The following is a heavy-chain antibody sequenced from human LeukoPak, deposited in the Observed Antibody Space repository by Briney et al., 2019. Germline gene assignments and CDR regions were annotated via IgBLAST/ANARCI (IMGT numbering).Heavy chain of an antibody. CDR2: ISAYNGNT. J-gene: IGHJ6*02. CDR1: GYTFTSYG. Sequence: GASVKVSCKASGYTFTSYGISWVRQAPGQGLEWMGWISAYNGNTNYAQKLQGRVTMTTDTSTSTAYMELRSLRSDDTAVYYCARALTYCGGDCYYYYGMDVWGQGTTVTVSS. CDR3: ARALTYCGGDCYYYYGMDV. D-gene: IGHD2-21*02. V-gene: IGHV1-18*01.